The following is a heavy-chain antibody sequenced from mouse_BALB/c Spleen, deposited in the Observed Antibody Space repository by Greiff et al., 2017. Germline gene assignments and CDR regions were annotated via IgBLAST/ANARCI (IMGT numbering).Heavy chain of an antibody. J-gene: IGHJ1*01. CDR3: ARDEGLRRYFDV. CDR1: GFTFSSYA. D-gene: IGHD2-2*01. Sequence: EVQLVESGGGLVKPGGSLKLSCAASGFTFSSYAMSWVRQSPEKRLEWVAEISSGGSYTYYPDTVTGRFTISRDNAKNTLYLEMSSLRSEDTAMYYCARDEGLRRYFDVWGAGTTVTVSS. CDR2: ISSGGSYT. V-gene: IGHV5-9-4*01.